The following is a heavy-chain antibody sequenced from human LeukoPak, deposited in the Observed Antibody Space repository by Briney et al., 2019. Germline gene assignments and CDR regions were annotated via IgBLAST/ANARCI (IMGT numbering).Heavy chain of an antibody. D-gene: IGHD6-19*01. CDR1: GYTFTGYY. CDR2: INPNSGGT. Sequence: ASVKVSCKASGYTFTGYYMHWVRQAPGQGLEWMGWINPNSGGTNYAQKFQGRVTMTRDTSISTAYMELSRLRSDATAVYYCARDVFSGWIGEDPFYFDYWGQGTLVTVSS. V-gene: IGHV1-2*02. J-gene: IGHJ4*02. CDR3: ARDVFSGWIGEDPFYFDY.